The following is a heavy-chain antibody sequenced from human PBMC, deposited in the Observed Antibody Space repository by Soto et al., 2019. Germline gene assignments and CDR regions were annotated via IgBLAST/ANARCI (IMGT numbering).Heavy chain of an antibody. CDR2: ISYDGSNK. J-gene: IGHJ6*02. CDR3: AKYSFYRWQLAYYYYGMDV. D-gene: IGHD2-15*01. CDR1: GFTFSSYG. V-gene: IGHV3-30*18. Sequence: GGSLRLSCAASGFTFSSYGMHWVRQAPGKGLEWVAVISYDGSNKYYADSVKGRFTISRDNSKNTLYLQMNSLRAEDTAVYYCAKYSFYRWQLAYYYYGMDVWGQGTTVTVSS.